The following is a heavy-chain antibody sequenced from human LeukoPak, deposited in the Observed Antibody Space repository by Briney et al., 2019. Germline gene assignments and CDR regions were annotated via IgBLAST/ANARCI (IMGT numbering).Heavy chain of an antibody. V-gene: IGHV4-59*01. CDR1: GGSISSYY. D-gene: IGHD1-26*01. Sequence: SETLSLTCTVSGGSISSYYWSWIRQPPGKGLEWIGYIYYSGSTNYNPSLKSRVTISVDTSKNQFSLKLSSVTAADTAVYYCARRSGSYYSNFDYWGQGTLVTVSS. CDR3: ARRSGSYYSNFDY. CDR2: IYYSGST. J-gene: IGHJ4*02.